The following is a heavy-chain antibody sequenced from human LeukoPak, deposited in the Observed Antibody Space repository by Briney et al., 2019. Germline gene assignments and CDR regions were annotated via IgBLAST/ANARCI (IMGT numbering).Heavy chain of an antibody. CDR3: AKESRGWYFDY. CDR1: GYTFTGYF. J-gene: IGHJ4*02. D-gene: IGHD6-19*01. V-gene: IGHV1-2*02. Sequence: GASVKVSCKTSGYTFTGYFIHWVRQAPGQGLEWMGWINPDSGGTNFAQKFQGRVTVSRDTSISTAYMELSRLRSDDTAVHYCAKESRGWYFDYWGQGTLVTVSS. CDR2: INPDSGGT.